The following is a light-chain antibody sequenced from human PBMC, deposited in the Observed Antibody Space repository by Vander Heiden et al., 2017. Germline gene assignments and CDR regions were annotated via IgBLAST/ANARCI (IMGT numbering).Light chain of an antibody. CDR1: QSVSSW. CDR3: QQYNTYLWT. CDR2: AAS. J-gene: IGKJ1*01. V-gene: IGKV1-5*03. Sequence: DIQMTQSPSTLSAAVGDKVTITCRVSQSVSSWLAWYQQKPGKAPKLLIYAASSLESGVPSRFSGSGSGTEFTLTISSLQPDDFAVYYCQQYNTYLWTFGQGTKVEIK.